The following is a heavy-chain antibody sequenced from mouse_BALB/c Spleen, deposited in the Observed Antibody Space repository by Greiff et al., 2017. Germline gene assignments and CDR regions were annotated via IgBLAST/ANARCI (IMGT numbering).Heavy chain of an antibody. J-gene: IGHJ2*01. CDR3: ARGDYYGNYGYFDY. CDR1: GYTFTSYY. D-gene: IGHD2-1*01. Sequence: QVQLQQSGPELVKPGASVRISCKASGYTFTSYYIHWVKQRPGQGLEWIGWIYPGNVNTKYNEKFKGKATLTADKSSSTAYMQLSSLTSEDSAVYFCARGDYYGNYGYFDYWGQGTTLTVSS. V-gene: IGHV1S56*01. CDR2: IYPGNVNT.